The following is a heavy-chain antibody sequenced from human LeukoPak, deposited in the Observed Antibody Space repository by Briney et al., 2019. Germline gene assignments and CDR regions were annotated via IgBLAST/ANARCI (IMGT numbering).Heavy chain of an antibody. V-gene: IGHV1-8*01. D-gene: IGHD3-3*01. CDR2: MNPNSGNT. J-gene: IGHJ4*02. CDR3: ARGSNDFSSLGY. CDR1: GYTFTSYD. Sequence: ASLKVSCTASGYTFTSYDINWVRQATGQGLEWMGWMNPNSGNTGYAQKFQGRVTMTRNTSISTAYMELSSLRSEDTAVYYCARGSNDFSSLGYWGQGTLVTVSS.